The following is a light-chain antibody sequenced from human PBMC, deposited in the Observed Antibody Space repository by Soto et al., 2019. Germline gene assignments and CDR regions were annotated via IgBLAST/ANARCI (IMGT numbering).Light chain of an antibody. CDR2: AAS. CDR3: QQSYSTPWT. Sequence: DIQMTQSPSSLSESVGDRVTITCRTSQSISSSLNWYQQKPGKAPKFLIYAASSLQSGVPSRFSGSGSGTDFTLTISTLQPEDFATYDCQQSYSTPWTFGQGTKVEIK. J-gene: IGKJ1*01. V-gene: IGKV1-39*01. CDR1: QSISSS.